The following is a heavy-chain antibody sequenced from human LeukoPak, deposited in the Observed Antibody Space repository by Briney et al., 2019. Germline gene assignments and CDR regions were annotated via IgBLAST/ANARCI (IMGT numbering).Heavy chain of an antibody. CDR1: GYTFTGYY. CDR2: INPNSGGT. CDR3: ARPPFLRGYSYGF. D-gene: IGHD5-18*01. J-gene: IGHJ4*02. Sequence: GASVKVSCKASGYTFTGYYMHWVRQAPGQGLEWMGWINPNSGGTNYAQKFQGRVTMTRDMSISTAYMEPSRLRSDDTAVYYCARPPFLRGYSYGFWGQGTLVTVSS. V-gene: IGHV1-2*02.